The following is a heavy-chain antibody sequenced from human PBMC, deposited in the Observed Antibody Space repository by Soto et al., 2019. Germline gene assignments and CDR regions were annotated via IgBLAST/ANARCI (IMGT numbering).Heavy chain of an antibody. CDR2: IYYSGST. V-gene: IGHV4-31*03. D-gene: IGHD2-15*01. CDR1: GGSISSGGYY. Sequence: PSETLSLTCIVSGGSISSGGYYWSWIRQHPGKGLEWIGYIYYSGSTDYNPSLKSRVTISVDTSKNQFSLKLSSVTAADTAVYYCARGPHCSGGNCYNWFDPWGQGTLVTV. J-gene: IGHJ5*02. CDR3: ARGPHCSGGNCYNWFDP.